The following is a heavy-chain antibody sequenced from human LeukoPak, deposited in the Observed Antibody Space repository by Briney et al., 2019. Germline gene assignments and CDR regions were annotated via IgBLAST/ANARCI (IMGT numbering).Heavy chain of an antibody. J-gene: IGHJ6*03. D-gene: IGHD5-18*01. V-gene: IGHV1-69*05. Sequence: GASVKVSSKASGGTFSSYAISWVRQAPGQGLEWMGRIIPIFGTANYAQKFQGRVAITTDESTSTAYMELSSLRSEDTAVYYCARNEIQLWGNYYYYYYMDVWGKGTTVTVSS. CDR3: ARNEIQLWGNYYYYYYMDV. CDR1: GGTFSSYA. CDR2: IIPIFGTA.